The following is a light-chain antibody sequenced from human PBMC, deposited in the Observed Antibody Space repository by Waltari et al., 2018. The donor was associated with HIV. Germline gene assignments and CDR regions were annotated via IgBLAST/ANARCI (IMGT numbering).Light chain of an antibody. CDR1: QAISNW. CDR2: AAT. CDR3: QQANSFPHS. V-gene: IGKV1-12*01. Sequence: DFKVPQSPSSVPASAGARIPFLCRASQAISNWLAWYQQKPGKAPKLLIYAATILQRGVPSRFSGSGSGTDFTLTISSLQPEDSATYYCQQANSFPHSFGQGTKLQIK. J-gene: IGKJ2*01.